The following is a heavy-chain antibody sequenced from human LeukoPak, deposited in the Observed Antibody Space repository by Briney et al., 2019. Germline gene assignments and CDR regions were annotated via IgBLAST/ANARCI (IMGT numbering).Heavy chain of an antibody. D-gene: IGHD3-10*02. CDR1: GFTFDDFG. CDR3: AELGITMIGGV. V-gene: IGHV3-20*04. Sequence: PGGSLRLSCAASGFTFDDFGLSWVRQAPGKGLEWVSSINWNGRRTDYIESVKGRFTISRDNAKNSLYLQMNSLRAEDTAVYYCAELGITMIGGVWGKGTTVTISS. CDR2: INWNGRRT. J-gene: IGHJ6*04.